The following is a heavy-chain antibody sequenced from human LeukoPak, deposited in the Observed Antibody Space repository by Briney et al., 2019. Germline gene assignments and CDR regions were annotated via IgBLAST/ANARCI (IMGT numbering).Heavy chain of an antibody. Sequence: GGSLRLSCVASAFTVRSNYMSRVRQAPGKGLEWVSIIYSGGSTYYADSVRGRFTISRDNSKNMLYLQMNTLRAEDTAIYYCAKETGYSYGYMDSWGQGTLVTVSS. CDR1: AFTVRSNY. V-gene: IGHV3-53*01. J-gene: IGHJ4*02. D-gene: IGHD5-18*01. CDR3: AKETGYSYGYMDS. CDR2: IYSGGST.